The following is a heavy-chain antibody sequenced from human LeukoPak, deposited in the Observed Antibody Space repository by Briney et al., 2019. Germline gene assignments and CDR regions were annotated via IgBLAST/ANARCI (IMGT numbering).Heavy chain of an antibody. CDR2: ISGSGGST. J-gene: IGHJ4*02. D-gene: IGHD3-22*01. V-gene: IGHV3-23*01. CDR3: ATRDSSGYFNY. Sequence: GGSLRLSCAASGFTFSSYAMSWVRQAPGKGLEWVSAISGSGGSTYYADSVKGRFTISRDNSKNTLYLQMNSLRAEDTALYYCATRDSSGYFNYWGQGTLVTVSS. CDR1: GFTFSSYA.